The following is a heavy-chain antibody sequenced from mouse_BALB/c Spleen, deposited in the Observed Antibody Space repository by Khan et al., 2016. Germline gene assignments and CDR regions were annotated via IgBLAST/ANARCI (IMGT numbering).Heavy chain of an antibody. CDR2: ISYDGSN. V-gene: IGHV3-6*02. Sequence: EVQLQESGPGLVKPSQSLSLTCSVTGYSITSGYYWNWIRQFPGNKLEWMGYISYDGSNNYNPSLKNRISITRDTPKNQFFLKLNSVTIEDTATXYCARHPFYYYGSSHWYFDVWGAGTTVTVSS. CDR3: ARHPFYYYGSSHWYFDV. J-gene: IGHJ1*01. CDR1: GYSITSGYY. D-gene: IGHD1-1*01.